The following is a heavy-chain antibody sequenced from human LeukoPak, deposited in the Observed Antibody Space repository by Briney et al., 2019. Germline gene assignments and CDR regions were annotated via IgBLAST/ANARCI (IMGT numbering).Heavy chain of an antibody. V-gene: IGHV3-30*02. Sequence: GGSLRLSCAASGFTFSSYGMHWVRQAPGKGLEWVAFIRYDGSNKYYADSVKGRFTISRDNSKNTLYLQMNSLRAEDTAVYYCAKDLSYSSSSGYFDYWGQGTLVTVSS. CDR2: IRYDGSNK. CDR3: AKDLSYSSSSGYFDY. D-gene: IGHD6-6*01. J-gene: IGHJ4*02. CDR1: GFTFSSYG.